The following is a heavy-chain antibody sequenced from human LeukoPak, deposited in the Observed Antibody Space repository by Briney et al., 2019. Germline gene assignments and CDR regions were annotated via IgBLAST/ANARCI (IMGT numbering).Heavy chain of an antibody. V-gene: IGHV3-23*01. CDR2: LSGSGYNT. J-gene: IGHJ4*02. CDR3: AKDPYGTRYFDY. D-gene: IGHD2-2*01. CDR1: GFTFSSHA. Sequence: GGSLRLSCAASGFTFSSHALSWVRQAPGKGLEWVSSLSGSGYNTYYADSVKGRFTISRDNSKNTVYLQMNSLRAEDTTVYYCAKDPYGTRYFDYWGQGTLVTVSS.